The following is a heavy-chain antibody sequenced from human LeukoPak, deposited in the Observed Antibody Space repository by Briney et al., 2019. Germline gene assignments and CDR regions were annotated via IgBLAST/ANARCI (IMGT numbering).Heavy chain of an antibody. CDR2: IYSGGST. CDR3: LKATADY. CDR1: GFTVSSNY. J-gene: IGHJ4*02. D-gene: IGHD1-1*01. Sequence: PGGSLRLSCAASGFTVSSNYMSWVRQAPGKGLEWVSVIYSGGSTCYADSVKGRFTISRDNSKNTLFLQMNSLRAEDTAVYYCLKATADYWGQGTLVTVSS. V-gene: IGHV3-53*01.